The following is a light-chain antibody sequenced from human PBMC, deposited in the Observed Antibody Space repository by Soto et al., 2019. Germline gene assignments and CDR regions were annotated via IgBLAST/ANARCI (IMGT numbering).Light chain of an antibody. Sequence: TVLTQSPGTLSLSPGERSTLFCRASQSISRYLACYQQKPGQAPALVXYGASTSATGIPARFSGSGSGTDFPLTISSLQPEDFANYYGQQTYTPPEITFGQGTRLEI. CDR1: QSISRY. CDR2: GAS. J-gene: IGKJ5*01. V-gene: IGKV3-15*01. CDR3: QQTYTPPEIT.